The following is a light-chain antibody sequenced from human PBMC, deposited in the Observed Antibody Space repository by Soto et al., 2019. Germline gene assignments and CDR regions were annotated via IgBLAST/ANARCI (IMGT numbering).Light chain of an antibody. V-gene: IGKV3-15*01. CDR2: GAS. J-gene: IGKJ5*01. CDR1: QSLSRN. Sequence: EIVMTKSLATLSVSAGERATLSCRASQSLSRNLACYQQRPGQPPRPLISGASTRATGIAARFSRSGSGREFTLTISSLQSEDSALYYGQQYSNWPTFGQGTRLEI. CDR3: QQYSNWPT.